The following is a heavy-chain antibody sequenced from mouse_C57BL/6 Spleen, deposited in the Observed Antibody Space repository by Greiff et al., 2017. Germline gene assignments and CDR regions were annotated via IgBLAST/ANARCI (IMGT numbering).Heavy chain of an antibody. D-gene: IGHD2-3*01. J-gene: IGHJ2*01. Sequence: EVQGVESGGGLVKPGGSLKLSCAASGFTFSDYGMHWVRQAPETGLEWVAYISSGSSTIYYADTVKGRFTISRDNANNTLFLQMASLRSEDTAMYYCARFDGPRGFDYWGQGTTLTVSS. CDR2: ISSGSSTI. V-gene: IGHV5-17*01. CDR3: ARFDGPRGFDY. CDR1: GFTFSDYG.